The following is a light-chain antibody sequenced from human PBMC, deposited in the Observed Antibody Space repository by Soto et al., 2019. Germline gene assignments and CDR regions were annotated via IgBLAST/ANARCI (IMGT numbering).Light chain of an antibody. V-gene: IGLV1-44*01. CDR2: SNN. CDR3: AAWDDSLNGRV. J-gene: IGLJ2*01. CDR1: SSNIGSNT. Sequence: QSVLTQPPSASGTPGQRVTISCSGSSSNIGSNTVNWYQQLPGTAPKLLIYSNNQRPSGVPDRFSGSKSGTSASLAISGLQSEYEDDYYCAAWDDSLNGRVFGGGTKLTVL.